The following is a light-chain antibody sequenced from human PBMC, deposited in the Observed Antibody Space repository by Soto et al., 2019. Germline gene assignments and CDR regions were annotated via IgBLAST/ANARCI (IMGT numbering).Light chain of an antibody. J-gene: IGKJ1*01. V-gene: IGKV4-1*01. CDR3: QYYYATLTWT. Sequence: DIVMTQSPDSLAESLGERATINCKSSQSVLDSSNSKNYLAWYQQKPGQPPKLLIHWASTRESGVPDRFSGSGSGTDFTLTISSLQAEDVAVYYCQYYYATLTWTFGQGTKVEIK. CDR2: WAS. CDR1: QSVLDSSNSKNY.